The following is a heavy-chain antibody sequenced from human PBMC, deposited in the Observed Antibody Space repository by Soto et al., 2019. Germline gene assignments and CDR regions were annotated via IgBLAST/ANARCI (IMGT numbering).Heavy chain of an antibody. V-gene: IGHV3-23*01. Sequence: EVQLLESGGGLVQPGGSLRLSCAASGFTFSSYAMSWVRQAPGKGLEWVSAISGRGGNTYYADSVKGRFTISRDNSKNARDLDMTGRRAEDTAVYYCANEGGSDRGGYFDYWGQGTLVTVSS. CDR3: ANEGGSDRGGYFDY. CDR2: ISGRGGNT. J-gene: IGHJ4*02. CDR1: GFTFSSYA. D-gene: IGHD3-16*02.